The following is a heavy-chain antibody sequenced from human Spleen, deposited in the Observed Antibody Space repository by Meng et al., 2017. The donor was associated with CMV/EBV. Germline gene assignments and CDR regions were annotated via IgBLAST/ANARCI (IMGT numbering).Heavy chain of an antibody. CDR1: GFTFSRYA. J-gene: IGHJ4*02. CDR3: ARSSGYYSWYFDY. Sequence: GESLKISCTASGFTFSRYAMSWVRQAPGKGLEWVSSIRGSDGRTYYADSVKGRFTISRDNSKNTLYLQMNSLRAEDTAVYYCARSSGYYSWYFDYWGQGTLVTVSS. CDR2: IRGSDGRT. D-gene: IGHD3-22*01. V-gene: IGHV3-23*01.